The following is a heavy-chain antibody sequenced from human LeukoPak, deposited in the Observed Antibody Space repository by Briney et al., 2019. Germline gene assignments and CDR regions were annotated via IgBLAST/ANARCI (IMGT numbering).Heavy chain of an antibody. CDR1: GGSISSSSYY. CDR2: IYYSGST. D-gene: IGHD5-18*01. J-gene: IGHJ3*02. Sequence: ASETLSLTCTVSGGSISSSSYYWGWIRQPPGKGLEWIGSIYYSGSTYYNPSLKSRVTISVDTSKNQFSLKLSSVTAADTAVYYCARQRGYSAHDAFDIWGQGTMVTVSS. CDR3: ARQRGYSAHDAFDI. V-gene: IGHV4-39*01.